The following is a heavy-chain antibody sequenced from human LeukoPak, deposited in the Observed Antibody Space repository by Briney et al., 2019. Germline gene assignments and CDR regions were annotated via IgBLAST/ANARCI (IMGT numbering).Heavy chain of an antibody. CDR3: AKDKGITMVRGVIIIGAQTSYYFDY. J-gene: IGHJ4*02. V-gene: IGHV3-53*01. CDR1: GFTVSSNY. D-gene: IGHD3-10*01. CDR2: IYSGGST. Sequence: PGGSLRLSCAASGFTVSSNYMSWVRQAPGKGLEWVSVIYSGGSTYYADSVKGRFTISRDNSKNTLYLQMNSLRAEDTAVYYCAKDKGITMVRGVIIIGAQTSYYFDYWGQGTLVTVSS.